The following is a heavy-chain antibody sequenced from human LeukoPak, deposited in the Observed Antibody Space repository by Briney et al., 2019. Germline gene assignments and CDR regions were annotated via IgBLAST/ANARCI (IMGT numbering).Heavy chain of an antibody. D-gene: IGHD1-1*01. V-gene: IGHV3-21*01. CDR3: ARSPTGTHFPETGFDY. CDR1: GFTFSSYS. J-gene: IGHJ4*02. CDR2: ISSSSSYI. Sequence: GGSLRLSCAASGFTFSSYSMNWVRQAPGKGLEWVSSISSSSSYIYYADSVKGRFTISRDNAKNSLYLQMNSLRAEDTAVYYCARSPTGTHFPETGFDYWGQGTLVTVSS.